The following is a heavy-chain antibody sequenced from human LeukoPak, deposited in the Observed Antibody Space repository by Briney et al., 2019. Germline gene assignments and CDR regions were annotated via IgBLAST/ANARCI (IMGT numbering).Heavy chain of an antibody. J-gene: IGHJ4*02. V-gene: IGHV3-23*01. CDR2: ISGSGGST. CDR1: GFPFSSYA. D-gene: IGHD3-10*01. Sequence: GGSLRLSCAASGFPFSSYAMSWVRQAPGKGLEWVSGISGSGGSTYYADSVRGRFIISRDKSKKTVYLQMNSLRAGDTAVYYCAKEEGHGSGNGFDFWGQGTLVTVSS. CDR3: AKEEGHGSGNGFDF.